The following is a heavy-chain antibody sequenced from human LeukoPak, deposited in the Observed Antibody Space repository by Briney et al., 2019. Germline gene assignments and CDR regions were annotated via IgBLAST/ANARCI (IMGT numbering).Heavy chain of an antibody. CDR1: GFTFNTYW. Sequence: GGSLRLSCAASGFTFNTYWMTWVRQAPGKGLEWVANIKQDGSEKYYVDSVEGRFTISRDNAKNSLYLQMNSLRAEDTAVYYCARAGIVVVPAAMDYWGQGTLVTVSS. D-gene: IGHD2-2*01. CDR2: IKQDGSEK. CDR3: ARAGIVVVPAAMDY. J-gene: IGHJ4*02. V-gene: IGHV3-7*01.